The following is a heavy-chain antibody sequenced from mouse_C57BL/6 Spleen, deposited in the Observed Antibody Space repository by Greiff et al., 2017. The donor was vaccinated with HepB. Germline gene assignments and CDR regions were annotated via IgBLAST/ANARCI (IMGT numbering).Heavy chain of an antibody. J-gene: IGHJ1*03. V-gene: IGHV14-1*01. Sequence: EVNVVESGAELVRPGASVKLSCTASGFNIKDYYMHWVKQRPEQGLEWIGRIDPEDGDTEYAPKFQGKATMTADTSSNTAYLQLSSLTSEDTAVYYCTTPYYYGSSHWYFDVWGTGTTVTVSS. CDR3: TTPYYYGSSHWYFDV. CDR1: GFNIKDYY. D-gene: IGHD1-1*01. CDR2: IDPEDGDT.